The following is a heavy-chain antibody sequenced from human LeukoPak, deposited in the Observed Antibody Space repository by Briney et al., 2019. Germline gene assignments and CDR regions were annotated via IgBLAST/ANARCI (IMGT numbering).Heavy chain of an antibody. Sequence: PSQTLSLTCSVSGASISSGGYYWSWIRQHPGKGLEWIGYISYSESTYYNPSLKSRLTISLDTSKNQFSLNLSSATAADTAVYYCARVFYERNGYVSLAGYFDLWGRGTLVTVSS. CDR1: GASISSGGYY. D-gene: IGHD3-22*01. J-gene: IGHJ2*01. CDR2: ISYSEST. V-gene: IGHV4-31*03. CDR3: ARVFYERNGYVSLAGYFDL.